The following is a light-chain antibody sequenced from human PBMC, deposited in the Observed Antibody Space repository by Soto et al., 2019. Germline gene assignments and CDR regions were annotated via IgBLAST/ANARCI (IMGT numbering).Light chain of an antibody. V-gene: IGKV3-20*01. Sequence: EIVLTQSPGTLSLSPGERATLSCRASQSVTSSYLAWYQQKPGQAPRLLIYGASSRATGIPDRFSGSESETDFTLTISRLELEDFAVFYCQQYGSSPWTFGQGTKVEIK. CDR3: QQYGSSPWT. CDR1: QSVTSSY. CDR2: GAS. J-gene: IGKJ1*01.